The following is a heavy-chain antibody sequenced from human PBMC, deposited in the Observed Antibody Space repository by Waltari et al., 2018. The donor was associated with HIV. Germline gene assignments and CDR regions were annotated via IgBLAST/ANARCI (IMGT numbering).Heavy chain of an antibody. CDR1: GGSVSSGSYY. D-gene: IGHD3-3*01. CDR2: IYYSGSP. J-gene: IGHJ6*02. CDR3: ARAGTYYDFASYYYYGMDV. Sequence: QVQLQESGPGLVKPSETLSLTCTVSGGSVSSGSYYWSWIRQHPGRGLEWIGYIYYSGSPNYNPSLKSRVTISVDTSKNQFSLKLSSVTAADTAVYYCARAGTYYDFASYYYYGMDVWGQGTTVTVSS. V-gene: IGHV4-61*01.